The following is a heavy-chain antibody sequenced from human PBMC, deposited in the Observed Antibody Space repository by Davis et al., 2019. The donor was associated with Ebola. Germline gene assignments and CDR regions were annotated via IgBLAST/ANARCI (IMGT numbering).Heavy chain of an antibody. V-gene: IGHV1-46*01. CDR3: AREEDH. J-gene: IGHJ4*02. CDR1: GYTFTTYH. CDR2: INTSAGST. Sequence: ASVKVSCKASGYTFTTYHIHWVRQAPGQGLEWIGIINTSAGSTFSAQKFQGRVTLTRDTSTSTVYMQLTSLTSDDTAVYFCAREEDHWGQGTLVTVSS.